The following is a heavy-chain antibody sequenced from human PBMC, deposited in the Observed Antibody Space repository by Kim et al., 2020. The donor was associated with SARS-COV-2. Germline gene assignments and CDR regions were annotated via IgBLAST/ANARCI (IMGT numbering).Heavy chain of an antibody. CDR2: INHSGST. J-gene: IGHJ6*03. D-gene: IGHD6-6*01. CDR1: GGSFSGYY. CDR3: ASSTSSPYYYYYYMDV. Sequence: SETLSLTCAVYGGSFSGYYWSWIRQPPGKGLEWIGEINHSGSTNYNPSLKSRVTISVDTSKNQFSLKLSSVTAADTAVYYCASSTSSPYYYYYYMDVWGKGTTVTVSS. V-gene: IGHV4-34*01.